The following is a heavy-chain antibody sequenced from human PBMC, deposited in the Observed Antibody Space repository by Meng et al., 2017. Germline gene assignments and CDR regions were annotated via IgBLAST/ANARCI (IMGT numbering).Heavy chain of an antibody. CDR3: ARGGKYVWGLDY. J-gene: IGHJ4*02. V-gene: IGHV3-74*01. CDR1: GFTFSSDW. Sequence: VSSVASGVVLVRHGGFLGLSCAASGFTFSSDWMHWVRQAPGKGLVWVSRINSDGSSTSYADSVKGRYTIFRDNAKNTLYLQMNSLRAEDTAVYYCARGGKYVWGLDYWGQGTLVTVSS. D-gene: IGHD4-23*01. CDR2: INSDGSST.